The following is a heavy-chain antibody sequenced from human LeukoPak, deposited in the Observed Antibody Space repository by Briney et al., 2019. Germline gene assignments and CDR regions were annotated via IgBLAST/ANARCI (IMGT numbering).Heavy chain of an antibody. CDR2: INSDGSWT. CDR3: VSFYETY. V-gene: IGHV3-74*01. Sequence: GGSLRLSCAASGNYWMHWVRRAPGKGLVWVSHINSDGSWTSYADSVKGRFTISKDNAKNTVYLQMNNLRAEDTAVYYCVSFYETYWGRGTLVTVSS. CDR1: GNYW. J-gene: IGHJ4*02. D-gene: IGHD2/OR15-2a*01.